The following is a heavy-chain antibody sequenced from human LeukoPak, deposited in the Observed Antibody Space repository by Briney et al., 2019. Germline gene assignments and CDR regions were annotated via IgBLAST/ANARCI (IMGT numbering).Heavy chain of an antibody. CDR1: GFTFSTYR. D-gene: IGHD5-12*01. Sequence: PGGSLRLTCVASGFTFSTYRMSWVRQAPGKGLEWVSEITGGSNRIHYADSVKGRFTISRDNSKNTLYLELNSLRVEDSGLYYCAREDSGYDFEYWGRGTQVTVSS. J-gene: IGHJ4*02. V-gene: IGHV3-48*01. CDR2: ITGGSNRI. CDR3: AREDSGYDFEY.